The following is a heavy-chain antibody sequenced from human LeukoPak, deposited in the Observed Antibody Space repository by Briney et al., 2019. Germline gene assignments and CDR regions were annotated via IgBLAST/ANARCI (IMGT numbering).Heavy chain of an antibody. V-gene: IGHV1-2*02. CDR3: ARAVLRYFDWLSPNDY. CDR1: GYTFTGYY. J-gene: IGHJ4*02. CDR2: INPNSGGT. Sequence: GASVKVSCKASGYTFTGYYMHWVRQAPGQGLEWMGWINPNSGGTNYAQKFQGRVTMTRDTSISTAYMELSRLRSDDTAVYYCARAVLRYFDWLSPNDYWGQGTLVT. D-gene: IGHD3-9*01.